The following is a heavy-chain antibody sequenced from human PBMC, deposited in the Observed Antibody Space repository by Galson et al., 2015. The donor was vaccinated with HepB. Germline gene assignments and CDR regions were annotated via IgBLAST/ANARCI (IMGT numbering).Heavy chain of an antibody. V-gene: IGHV3-30-3*01. Sequence: SLRLSCAASGFTFKTYPMHWVRQAPGKGPEWVSVISYNGNTEYYADSLKGRFTISRDNSNNTLYLQISSLRTEDTAVYYCARDDGYSITWNAGKFWGQGTLVTVSS. D-gene: IGHD6-13*01. CDR2: ISYNGNTE. J-gene: IGHJ4*02. CDR3: ARDDGYSITWNAGKF. CDR1: GFTFKTYP.